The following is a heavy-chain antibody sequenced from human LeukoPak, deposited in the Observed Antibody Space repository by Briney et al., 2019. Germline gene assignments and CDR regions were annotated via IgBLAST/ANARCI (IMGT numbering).Heavy chain of an antibody. CDR3: AKPQVTANWYYFHY. Sequence: GRSLRLSCAASGFTLSTYGMHWVRQAPGKGLEWVAVISSDGSNKFYADSVKGRFTISRDGSKNTLYLQMNSRRPDDTAVYFCAKPQVTANWYYFHYWGQGTLVTVSS. J-gene: IGHJ4*02. D-gene: IGHD2-15*01. V-gene: IGHV3-30*18. CDR1: GFTLSTYG. CDR2: ISSDGSNK.